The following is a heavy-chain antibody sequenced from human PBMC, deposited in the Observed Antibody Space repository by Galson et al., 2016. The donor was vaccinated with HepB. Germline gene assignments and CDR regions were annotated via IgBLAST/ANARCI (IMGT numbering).Heavy chain of an antibody. V-gene: IGHV3-30*18. CDR1: GFTFSSYG. D-gene: IGHD5-18*01. CDR2: ISYDGSNK. CDR3: AKDLAPSQLWFVPSRTDYGMDI. Sequence: SLRLSCAASGFTFSSYGMHWVRQAPGKGLEWVAVISYDGSNKYYADSVKGRFTISRDNIKNTLYLQMNSLRAEDTAVYNCAKDLAPSQLWFVPSRTDYGMDIWGQGTIVSVSS. J-gene: IGHJ6*02.